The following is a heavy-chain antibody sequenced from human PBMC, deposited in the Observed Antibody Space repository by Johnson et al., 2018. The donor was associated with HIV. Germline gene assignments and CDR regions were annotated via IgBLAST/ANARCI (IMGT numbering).Heavy chain of an antibody. V-gene: IGHV3-NL1*01. CDR2: IYSGGSI. J-gene: IGHJ3*02. D-gene: IGHD6-19*01. Sequence: QVQLVESGGGVVQPGRSLRLSCEASGFTFSSYPMHWVRQAPGKGLEWVSVIYSGGSIYYADSVKGRFTISRDNSKNTLYLQMNSLRAEDTAVYYCARVGRPWLPRDAFDIWGQGTMVTVSS. CDR3: ARVGRPWLPRDAFDI. CDR1: GFTFSSYP.